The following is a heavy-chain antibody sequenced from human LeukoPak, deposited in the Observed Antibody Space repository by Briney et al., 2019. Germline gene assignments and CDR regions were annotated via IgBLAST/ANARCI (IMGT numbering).Heavy chain of an antibody. V-gene: IGHV3-66*01. J-gene: IGHJ6*02. Sequence: GGSLRLSCAASGFTVSSNYMSWVRQAPGKGLEWVSVIYSGGSTYYADSVKGRFTISRDNSKNTLYLQMNSLRAEDKAVYYCARDGDLRYCSSTSCYYYYGMDVWGQGTTVTVSS. CDR1: GFTVSSNY. CDR3: ARDGDLRYCSSTSCYYYYGMDV. D-gene: IGHD2-2*01. CDR2: IYSGGST.